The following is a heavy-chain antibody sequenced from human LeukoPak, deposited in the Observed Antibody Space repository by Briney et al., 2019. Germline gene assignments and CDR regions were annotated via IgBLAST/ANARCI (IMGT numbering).Heavy chain of an antibody. CDR1: GASITSNDYS. V-gene: IGHV4-39*01. D-gene: IGHD3-10*01. Sequence: SETLSLTCTVSGASITSNDYSWSWIRQPPGKGLEWIGMISDSGKTYFNPSLKSRVTISADTSKNQFSLRQTSLAAADTAVYYCARLRVAMVRGVPYFDSWGQGALVTVSS. CDR3: ARLRVAMVRGVPYFDS. CDR2: ISDSGKT. J-gene: IGHJ4*02.